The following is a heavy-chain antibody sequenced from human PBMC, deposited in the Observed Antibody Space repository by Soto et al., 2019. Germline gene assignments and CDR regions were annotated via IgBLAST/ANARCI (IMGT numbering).Heavy chain of an antibody. CDR2: IYYSGST. V-gene: IGHV4-61*01. D-gene: IGHD1-1*01. CDR3: ARADWNYWYFDL. Sequence: SETLSLTCTVSGGSVSSGSYYWSWIRQPPGKGLEWIGYIYYSGSTNYNPSLKSRVTISVDTSKNQFSLKLSSVTAADTAVYYCARADWNYWYFDLWGRGTLVTVSS. CDR1: GGSVSSGSYY. J-gene: IGHJ2*01.